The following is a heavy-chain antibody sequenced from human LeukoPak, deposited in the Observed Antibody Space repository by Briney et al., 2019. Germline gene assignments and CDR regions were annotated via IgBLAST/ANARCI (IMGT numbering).Heavy chain of an antibody. CDR2: IYYSGST. D-gene: IGHD3-10*01. V-gene: IGHV4-59*01. CDR1: GGSISSYY. J-gene: IGHJ4*02. Sequence: SETLSLTCTVSGGSISSYYWSWIRQPPGKGLEWIGYIYYSGSTNYNPSLKSRVTISVDTSKNQFSLKLSSVTAADTAVYYCARGMVREVAALDYWGQGTLVTVSS. CDR3: ARGMVREVAALDY.